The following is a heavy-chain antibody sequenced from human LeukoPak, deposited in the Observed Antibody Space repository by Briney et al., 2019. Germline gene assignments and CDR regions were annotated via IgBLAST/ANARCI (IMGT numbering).Heavy chain of an antibody. J-gene: IGHJ4*02. D-gene: IGHD1-26*01. CDR3: ARFAYTVNSGSYGYYFDY. CDR2: INYSGST. CDR1: GGSISSGNYY. Sequence: SETLSLTCTVSGGSISSGNYYWSWIRQSPGKGLEWIGYINYSGSTYYNPSLKSRVTMSVDTSKNQFSLKLSSVTAADTAVYYCARFAYTVNSGSYGYYFDYWGQGTLVTVSS. V-gene: IGHV4-30-4*08.